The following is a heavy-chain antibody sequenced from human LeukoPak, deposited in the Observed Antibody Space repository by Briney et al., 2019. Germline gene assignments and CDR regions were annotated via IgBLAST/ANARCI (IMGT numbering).Heavy chain of an antibody. CDR2: ISSSSSYI. CDR3: ARDSGGSSWYPGGYYYYGMDV. J-gene: IGHJ6*02. Sequence: GGSLRLSCAASGFTFSSYSMNWVRQAPGKGLEWVSSISSSSSYIYYADSGKGRFTISRDHAKNSLYLKMNSLRAEDTAVYYCARDSGGSSWYPGGYYYYGMDVWGQGTTVTVSS. D-gene: IGHD6-13*01. V-gene: IGHV3-21*01. CDR1: GFTFSSYS.